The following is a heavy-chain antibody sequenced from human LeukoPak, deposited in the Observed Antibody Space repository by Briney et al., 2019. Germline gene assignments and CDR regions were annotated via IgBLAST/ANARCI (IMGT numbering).Heavy chain of an antibody. CDR2: ISYDGSNK. Sequence: PGRSLRLSCAASGFTFSSYGMHWVRQAPGKGLEWVAVISYDGSNKYYADSVKGRFTISRDNSKNTLYLQMNSLRAEDTAVYYCSIIRARPPNNFDYWGQGTLVTVSS. D-gene: IGHD6-6*01. V-gene: IGHV3-30*03. CDR1: GFTFSSYG. CDR3: SIIRARPPNNFDY. J-gene: IGHJ4*02.